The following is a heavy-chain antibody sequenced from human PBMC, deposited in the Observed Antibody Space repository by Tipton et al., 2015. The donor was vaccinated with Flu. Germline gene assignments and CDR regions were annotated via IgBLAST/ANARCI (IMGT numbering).Heavy chain of an antibody. CDR2: ISYSGNT. V-gene: IGHV4-31*01. CDR1: SVSISSGGYY. D-gene: IGHD2-15*01. CDR3: ARARGYCSGGHCYSYYFDY. Sequence: LRLSCKVSSVSISSGGYYWSWIRQHPGKDLECIGFISYSGNTYYNPSLKGLGTISVDTSKNQFSLKLSSVTAADTAVYYCARARGYCSGGHCYSYYFDYWGQGTRVTVSS. J-gene: IGHJ4*02.